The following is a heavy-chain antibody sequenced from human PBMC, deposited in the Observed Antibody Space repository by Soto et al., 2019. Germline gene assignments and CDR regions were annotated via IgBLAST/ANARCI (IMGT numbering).Heavy chain of an antibody. V-gene: IGHV3-30*03. D-gene: IGHD3-10*01. CDR1: GFTFSSYG. Sequence: QVQLVESGGGVVQPGRSLRLSCAASGFTFSSYGMHWVRQAPGKGLEWVAVISYDGSNKYYADSVKGRFTISRDNSKNNLDLQMNSLRAEDTAVDYWSPWFGACDYWGQGTLVTVSS. CDR3: SPWFGACDY. CDR2: ISYDGSNK. J-gene: IGHJ4*02.